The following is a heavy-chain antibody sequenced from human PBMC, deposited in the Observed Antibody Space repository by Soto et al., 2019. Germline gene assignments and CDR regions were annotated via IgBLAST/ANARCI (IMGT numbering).Heavy chain of an antibody. CDR1: GFSFSSYS. D-gene: IGHD2-2*01. CDR3: AILGVVPAATLYYYYGMDV. J-gene: IGHJ6*02. Sequence: SGGSLRLSCAASGFSFSSYSMNWVRQAPGEGLEWVSYISSSSSTIYYADSVKGRFTISRDNAKNSLYLQMNSLRDEDTAVYYCAILGVVPAATLYYYYGMDVWGQGTTVTVS. V-gene: IGHV3-48*02. CDR2: ISSSSSTI.